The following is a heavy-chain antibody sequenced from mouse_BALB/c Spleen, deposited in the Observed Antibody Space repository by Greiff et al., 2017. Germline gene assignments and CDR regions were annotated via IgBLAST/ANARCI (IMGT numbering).Heavy chain of an antibody. J-gene: IGHJ3*01. D-gene: IGHD2-10*02. CDR2: ISSGGSYT. CDR3: ASGGRLVGAY. V-gene: IGHV5-9-4*01. CDR1: GFTFSSYA. Sequence: EVQLQQSGGGLVKPGGSLKLSCAASGFTFSSYAMSWVRQSPEKRLEWVAEISSGGSYTYYPDTVTGRFTISRDNAKNTLYLEMSSLRSEDTAMYYCASGGRLVGAYWGQGTLVTVSA.